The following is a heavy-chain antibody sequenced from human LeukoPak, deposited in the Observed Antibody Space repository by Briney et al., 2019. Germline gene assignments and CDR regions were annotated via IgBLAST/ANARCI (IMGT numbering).Heavy chain of an antibody. CDR1: GFTFSSYS. D-gene: IGHD3-9*01. CDR3: AKEDFLRYFDL. Sequence: GGSLRLSCAASGFTFSSYSMNWVRQAPGKGLEWVSSISSSSSYIYYADSMKGRFTISRDNAKNTLYLQMNSLRAEDTAVYYCAKEDFLRYFDLWGQGTLVTVSS. J-gene: IGHJ4*02. CDR2: ISSSSSYI. V-gene: IGHV3-21*01.